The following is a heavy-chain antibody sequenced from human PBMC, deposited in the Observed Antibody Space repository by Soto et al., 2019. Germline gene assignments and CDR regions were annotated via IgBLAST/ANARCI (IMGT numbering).Heavy chain of an antibody. J-gene: IGHJ5*02. D-gene: IGHD5-12*01. CDR2: IYYSGST. CDR3: ARDGHSGYDYGWFDP. V-gene: IGHV4-30-4*01. Sequence: SETLSLTCTVSGGSISSGDYYWSWIRQPPGKGLEWIGYIYYSGSTYYNPSLQSRVTISVDTSKNQFSLKLSSVTAADTAVYYCARDGHSGYDYGWFDPWGQGTLVTVSS. CDR1: GGSISSGDYY.